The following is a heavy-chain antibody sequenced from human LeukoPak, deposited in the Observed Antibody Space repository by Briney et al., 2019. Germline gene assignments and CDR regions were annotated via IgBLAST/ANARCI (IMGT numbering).Heavy chain of an antibody. J-gene: IGHJ4*02. Sequence: EASVKVSCKASGGTFSSYAISWVRQAPGQGLEWMGRIIPIFSTANYAQKFQGRVTITTDESTSTAYMELSSLRSEDTAVYYCARAAGIAAADYYFDYWGQGTLVTVSS. CDR2: IIPIFSTA. CDR1: GGTFSSYA. V-gene: IGHV1-69*05. CDR3: ARAAGIAAADYYFDY. D-gene: IGHD6-13*01.